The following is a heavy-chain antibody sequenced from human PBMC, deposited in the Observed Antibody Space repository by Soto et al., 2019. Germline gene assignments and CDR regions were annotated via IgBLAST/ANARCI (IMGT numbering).Heavy chain of an antibody. D-gene: IGHD1-26*01. CDR3: ARVRIVGAREIDF. CDR2: ISGYNGDI. CDR1: GYTFNSHG. Sequence: QVHLVQSGGEVKKPGASVKVSCKASGYTFNSHGITWVRQAPGQGLEWMGWISGYNGDINYEQKFQGRVTLSSDTLTSIVHLELKTLRFDDSAGYYCARVRIVGAREIDFWGQGTLVTVSS. J-gene: IGHJ4*02. V-gene: IGHV1-18*04.